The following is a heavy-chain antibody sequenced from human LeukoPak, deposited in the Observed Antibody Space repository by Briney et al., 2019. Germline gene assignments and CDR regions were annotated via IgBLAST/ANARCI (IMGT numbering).Heavy chain of an antibody. CDR2: ISSSSSYI. CDR1: GFTFSSYS. CDR3: ARDPYYYGSGSSFDY. Sequence: PGGSLRLSCAASGFTFSSYSMEWVRQAPGKGLEWVSSISSSSSYIYYADSVKGRFTISRDNAKNSLYLQMNSLRAEDTAVYYCARDPYYYGSGSSFDYWGQGTLVTVSS. J-gene: IGHJ4*02. D-gene: IGHD3-10*01. V-gene: IGHV3-21*01.